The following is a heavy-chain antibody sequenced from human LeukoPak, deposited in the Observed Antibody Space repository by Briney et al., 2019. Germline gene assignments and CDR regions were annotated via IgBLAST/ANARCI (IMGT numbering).Heavy chain of an antibody. D-gene: IGHD3-10*01. CDR2: MHRSGST. J-gene: IGHJ4*02. Sequence: SETLSLTCTVLGGSISSYYWSWIRQPAGKGLEWIGRMHRSGSTNYNPSLKSRVTMSVDTSKNQFSLKLSSVTAADTAVYYCARDSREYGSGSYLGYWGQGTLVTVSS. V-gene: IGHV4-4*07. CDR3: ARDSREYGSGSYLGY. CDR1: GGSISSYY.